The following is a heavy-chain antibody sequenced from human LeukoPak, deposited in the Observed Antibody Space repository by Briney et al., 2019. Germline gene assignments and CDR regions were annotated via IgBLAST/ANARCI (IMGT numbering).Heavy chain of an antibody. CDR1: GYTFTSNY. CDR3: ARVLNYYDSSGYYCYYFDY. Sequence: ASVKVSCKASGYTFTSNYIHWVRHAPGQGLEWMGWINPNSGGTNYAQKFQGRVTMTRDTSISTAYMELSRLRSDDTALYYCARVLNYYDSSGYYCYYFDYWGQGTLVTVSS. D-gene: IGHD3-22*01. J-gene: IGHJ4*02. V-gene: IGHV1-2*02. CDR2: INPNSGGT.